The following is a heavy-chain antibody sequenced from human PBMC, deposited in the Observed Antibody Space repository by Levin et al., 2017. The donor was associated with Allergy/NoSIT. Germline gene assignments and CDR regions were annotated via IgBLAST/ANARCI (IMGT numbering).Heavy chain of an antibody. CDR3: AKESSPAYYDSSGSYNS. CDR1: GFTFSTYA. J-gene: IGHJ4*02. V-gene: IGHV3-23*01. D-gene: IGHD3-22*01. Sequence: GESLKISCEASGFTFSTYAMSWVRQAPGKGLEWVSTISGSGVNTYYADSVKGRFTISRDNSKNTLYLQVNSLRAEDTAVYYCAKESSPAYYDSSGSYNSWGQGTLVTVSS. CDR2: ISGSGVNT.